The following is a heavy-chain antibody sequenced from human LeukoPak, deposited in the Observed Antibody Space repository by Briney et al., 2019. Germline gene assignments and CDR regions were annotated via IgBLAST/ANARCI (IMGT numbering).Heavy chain of an antibody. CDR2: IYTSGST. D-gene: IGHD6-19*01. J-gene: IGHJ5*02. V-gene: IGHV4-61*02. CDR1: GGSISSGSYY. CDR3: AREDSSGWRGGFDP. Sequence: SQTLSLTCTVSGGSISSGSYYWSWIRQPAGKGLEWIGRIYTSGSTNYNPSLKSRVTISVDTSKNQFSLKLSSVTAADTAVYYCAREDSSGWRGGFDPWGQGTLVTVSP.